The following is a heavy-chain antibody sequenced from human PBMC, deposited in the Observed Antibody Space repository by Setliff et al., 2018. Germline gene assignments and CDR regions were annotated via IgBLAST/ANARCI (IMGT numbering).Heavy chain of an antibody. CDR1: GDSINRSGYY. V-gene: IGHV4-39*07. D-gene: IGHD3-3*01. J-gene: IGHJ6*03. Sequence: SSETLSLTCNVSGDSINRSGYYWGWIRQPPGKGLEWIGSMYYSGSNDYNPSLKSRVTISLDTSKNQFSLTLTSVTAADTAVYYCARMSGFLYMDVWGKGTTVTVSS. CDR3: ARMSGFLYMDV. CDR2: MYYSGSN.